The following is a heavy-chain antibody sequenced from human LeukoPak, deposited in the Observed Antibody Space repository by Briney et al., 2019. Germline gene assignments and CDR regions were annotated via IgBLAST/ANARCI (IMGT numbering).Heavy chain of an antibody. CDR3: AKGAVAGFAPPDY. J-gene: IGHJ4*02. D-gene: IGHD6-19*01. CDR1: GFTFSSYG. CDR2: IRYDGSNK. Sequence: GGSLRLSCAASGFTFSSYGMHWVRQAPGKGLEWVAFIRYDGSNKYYADSVKGRFTISRDNSKNTLYLQMNSLRAEDTAVYYCAKGAVAGFAPPDYWGQGTLVTVSS. V-gene: IGHV3-30*02.